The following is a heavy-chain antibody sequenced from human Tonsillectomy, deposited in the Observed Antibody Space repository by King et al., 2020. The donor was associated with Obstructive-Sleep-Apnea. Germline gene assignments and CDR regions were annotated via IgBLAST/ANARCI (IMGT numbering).Heavy chain of an antibody. CDR2: IIPILGIA. V-gene: IGHV1-69*10. D-gene: IGHD3-10*01. Sequence: VQLVQSGAEVKKPGSSVKVSCKASGGTFSSYAISWVRQAPGQGLECMGGIIPILGIANYAQKFQGRVTITADKSTSTAYMELSSLRSEDTAVYYCARDLDGSGSFSNWFDPWGQGTLVTVSS. CDR3: ARDLDGSGSFSNWFDP. J-gene: IGHJ5*02. CDR1: GGTFSSYA.